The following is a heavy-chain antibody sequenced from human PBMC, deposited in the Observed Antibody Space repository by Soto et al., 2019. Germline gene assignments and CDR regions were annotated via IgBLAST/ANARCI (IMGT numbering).Heavy chain of an antibody. J-gene: IGHJ4*02. CDR3: ARGKEYHFDSSGSPQHNFDY. CDR2: IIPLFDTP. D-gene: IGHD3-22*01. CDR1: GDNFSNNV. Sequence: QVQRVPSGAEVKKPGSSVKVSCKASGDNFSNNVISWVRQAPGRGLEWMGGIIPLFDTPNYAQKFQGRVTITADKSTSTAYMELSSLRSEDTAVYYCARGKEYHFDSSGSPQHNFDYWGQGTLVTVSS. V-gene: IGHV1-69*06.